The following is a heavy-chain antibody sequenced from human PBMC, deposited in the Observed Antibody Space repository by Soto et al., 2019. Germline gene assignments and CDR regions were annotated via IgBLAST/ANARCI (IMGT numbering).Heavy chain of an antibody. D-gene: IGHD5-18*01. CDR3: ARGRLHLWYPFDY. V-gene: IGHV4-59*01. Sequence: QVQLQESGPGLVKPSETLSLTCTVSGGSISSYYWSWIRQPPGKGLEWIGYIYYSGSTNYNPSLTSRVTTSVDTSKTPFSLKLSSVTAADTALYYCARGRLHLWYPFDYWGQGTLVTVSS. J-gene: IGHJ4*02. CDR1: GGSISSYY. CDR2: IYYSGST.